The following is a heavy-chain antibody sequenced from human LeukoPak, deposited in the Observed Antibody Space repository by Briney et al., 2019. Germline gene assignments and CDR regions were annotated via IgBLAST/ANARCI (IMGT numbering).Heavy chain of an antibody. Sequence: GASVKVSCKASGGTFSSYAMHWVRQAPGQRLEWMGWINAGNGNTKYSQKFQGRVTITRDTSASTAYMELSSLRSEDTAVYYCARLADCSSTSCFIDPYYYYGMDVWGQGTTVTVSS. CDR1: GGTFSSYA. D-gene: IGHD2-2*01. CDR2: INAGNGNT. CDR3: ARLADCSSTSCFIDPYYYYGMDV. V-gene: IGHV1-3*01. J-gene: IGHJ6*02.